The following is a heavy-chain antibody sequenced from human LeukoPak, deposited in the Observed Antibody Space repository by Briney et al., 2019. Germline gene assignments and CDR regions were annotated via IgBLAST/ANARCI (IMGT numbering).Heavy chain of an antibody. D-gene: IGHD4-11*01. Sequence: GRSLRLSCETAGFTFRHYGIHSVRQAPGKGLEWVAVIWSDATNQYYADSVKGRFTISRDNFKNTVSLQMNSMRAEDTAVYYCAKDAQSGFDYSTSLEHWGQGSLVTVS. J-gene: IGHJ4*02. V-gene: IGHV3-33*06. CDR3: AKDAQSGFDYSTSLEH. CDR2: IWSDATNQ. CDR1: GFTFRHYG.